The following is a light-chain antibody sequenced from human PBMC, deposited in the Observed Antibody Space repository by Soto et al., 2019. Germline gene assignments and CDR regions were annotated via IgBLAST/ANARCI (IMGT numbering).Light chain of an antibody. J-gene: IGLJ3*02. CDR3: SSYRRNRDVV. V-gene: IGLV2-14*01. CDR1: SSDIGYYNY. CDR2: EVS. Sequence: QSALAQPASVSGSPGQSITISCSGTSSDIGYYNYVSWYQQHPGKAPKLVLYEVSNRPSGISNRFSGSKSGNTASLTISGLQAEDEGDYYCSSYRRNRDVVFGGGTKLNVL.